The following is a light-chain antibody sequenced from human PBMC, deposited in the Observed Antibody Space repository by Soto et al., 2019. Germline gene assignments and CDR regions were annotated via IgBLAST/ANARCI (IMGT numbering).Light chain of an antibody. CDR2: NDS. V-gene: IGLV3-25*02. J-gene: IGLJ7*01. CDR1: ALPKQF. CDR3: QSADRSDTYWV. Sequence: SYELTQPPSVSVPAGQTARITCSGAALPKQFACWYQKKPGQAPVMVIYNDSERPSGIPERFSGSSSGTTVTLIISGVQAEDEADYYCQSADRSDTYWVFGGGTQLTVL.